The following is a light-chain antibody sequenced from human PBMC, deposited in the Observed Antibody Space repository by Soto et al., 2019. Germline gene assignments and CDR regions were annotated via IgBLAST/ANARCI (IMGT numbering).Light chain of an antibody. CDR1: QSIKNNF. Sequence: EIVLTQSPGTLSLSPGERATLSCRASQSIKNNFLAWYQQKPGQAPRLLIFGASSRSSGIPYRFSGSGSGTDFTLTVSRLEPEDFAVYYCQQYGTSPINFGQGTRLE. CDR2: GAS. CDR3: QQYGTSPIN. J-gene: IGKJ5*01. V-gene: IGKV3-20*01.